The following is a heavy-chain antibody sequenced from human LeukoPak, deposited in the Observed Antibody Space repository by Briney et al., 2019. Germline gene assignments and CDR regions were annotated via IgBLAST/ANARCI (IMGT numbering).Heavy chain of an antibody. J-gene: IGHJ5*02. CDR3: ARDPGSGWWGGFDL. Sequence: GGSLRLSCAASGFNFDHYWMTWVRQAPGKGLEWVANIKQDGSEKVYLDSMKGRFTISRDNSRDSLYLQMNGLRPEDTAVYCARDPGSGWWGGFDLWGQGTLVTVSS. D-gene: IGHD6-19*01. V-gene: IGHV3-7*04. CDR2: IKQDGSEK. CDR1: GFNFDHYW.